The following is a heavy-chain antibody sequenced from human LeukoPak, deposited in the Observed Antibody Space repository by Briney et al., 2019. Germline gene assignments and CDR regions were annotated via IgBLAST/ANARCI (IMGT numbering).Heavy chain of an antibody. CDR2: INWNGGST. CDR3: ARVPPGSPPYYYYYMDV. V-gene: IGHV3-20*04. Sequence: LGGSLRLSCAASGFTFDDYGMSWVRQAPGKGLEWVSGINWNGGSTGYADSVKGRFTISRDNAKNSLYLQMNSLRAEDTALYYCARVPPGSPPYYYYYMDVWGKGTTVTVSS. J-gene: IGHJ6*03. D-gene: IGHD3-10*01. CDR1: GFTFDDYG.